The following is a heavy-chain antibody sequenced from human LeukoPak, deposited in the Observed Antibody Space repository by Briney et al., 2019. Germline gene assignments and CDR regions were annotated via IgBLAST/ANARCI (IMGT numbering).Heavy chain of an antibody. CDR3: ARDSNYDSSGYPFLFDI. Sequence: SETLSLTCTVSGGPISSSSYYWGWIRQPPGKGLEWIGSIYYSGSTYYNPSLKSRVTISVDTSKNQFSLKLSSVTAADTAVYYCARDSNYDSSGYPFLFDIWGQGTMVTVSS. J-gene: IGHJ3*02. CDR1: GGPISSSSYY. V-gene: IGHV4-39*07. D-gene: IGHD3-22*01. CDR2: IYYSGST.